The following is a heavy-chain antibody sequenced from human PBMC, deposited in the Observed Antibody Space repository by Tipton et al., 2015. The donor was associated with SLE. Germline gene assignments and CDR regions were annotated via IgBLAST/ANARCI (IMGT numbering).Heavy chain of an antibody. V-gene: IGHV3-7*03. D-gene: IGHD1-26*01. Sequence: SLRLSCAASGFTFSSYWMSWVRQAPGKGLEWVANIKQDGSEKYYVDSVKGRFTISRDNAKNTLYLQMNSLRAEDTAVYYCAKYEWELLLDAFDIWGQGTMVTVSS. CDR3: AKYEWELLLDAFDI. J-gene: IGHJ3*02. CDR1: GFTFSSYW. CDR2: IKQDGSEK.